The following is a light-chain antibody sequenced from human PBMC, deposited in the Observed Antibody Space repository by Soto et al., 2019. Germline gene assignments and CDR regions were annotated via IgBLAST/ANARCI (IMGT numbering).Light chain of an antibody. Sequence: EIVLTQSPGTLSLSPGERATLSCRASQSVGRNYLAWYQQKPGQAPRILIFAASSRASGSPDRFSGSGSGSDFTLTISRLEPEDFAVYYCQQYGTSPWAFGQGTKVEIK. CDR3: QQYGTSPWA. CDR1: QSVGRNY. J-gene: IGKJ1*01. CDR2: AAS. V-gene: IGKV3-20*01.